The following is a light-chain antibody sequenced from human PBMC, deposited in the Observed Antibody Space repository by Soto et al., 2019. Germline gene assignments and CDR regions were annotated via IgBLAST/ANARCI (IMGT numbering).Light chain of an antibody. V-gene: IGKV1-6*01. J-gene: IGKJ1*01. CDR1: QGIRND. Sequence: AIQMTQSPSSLSASVGDRVTITCRASQGIRNDLGWYQQKPGKAPKLLIYASSSLQSGVPSRFSGGGSATDFTVSLSCVQAEDFATYYCLQDYNYLPTFGQGTRVEVK. CDR2: ASS. CDR3: LQDYNYLPT.